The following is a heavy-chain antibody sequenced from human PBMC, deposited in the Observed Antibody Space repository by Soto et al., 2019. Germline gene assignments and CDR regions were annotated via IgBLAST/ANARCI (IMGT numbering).Heavy chain of an antibody. Sequence: GSLRLSSGASGFTFSNFAMTWGRQAPGKGLEWVSSLSGSGHNTYFADSVKGRFTISRDNSKNTLYLQMNSLRAEDTAVYYCAKVNGSSSWYVGDYWGQGNLATVSS. V-gene: IGHV3-23*01. J-gene: IGHJ4*02. CDR3: AKVNGSSSWYVGDY. CDR2: LSGSGHNT. D-gene: IGHD6-13*01. CDR1: GFTFSNFA.